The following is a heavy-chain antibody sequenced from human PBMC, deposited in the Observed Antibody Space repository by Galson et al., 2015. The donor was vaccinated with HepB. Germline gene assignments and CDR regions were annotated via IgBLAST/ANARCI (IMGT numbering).Heavy chain of an antibody. CDR3: ARNFLPPNDILTGYLIPSDAFDI. CDR2: ISYDGSNK. J-gene: IGHJ3*02. Sequence: SLRLSCAASGFTFSSYAMHWVRQAPGKGLEWVAVISYDGSNKYYADSVKGRFTISRDNSKNTLYLQMNSLRAEDTAVYYCARNFLPPNDILTGYLIPSDAFDIWGQGTMVTVSS. V-gene: IGHV3-30*04. CDR1: GFTFSSYA. D-gene: IGHD3-9*01.